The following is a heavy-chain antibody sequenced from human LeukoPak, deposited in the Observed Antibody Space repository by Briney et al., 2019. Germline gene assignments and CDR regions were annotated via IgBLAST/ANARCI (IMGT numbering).Heavy chain of an antibody. CDR2: IYTSGST. D-gene: IGHD3-3*01. CDR1: GGSISSYY. CDR3: ARDHASGSYDFWSGHTLYYFDY. Sequence: SETLSLTCTVSGGSISSYYWSWIRQPAGKGLEWIGRIYTSGSTNYNPSLKSRVTMSVDTSKNQFSLKLSSVAAADTAVYYCARDHASGSYDFWSGHTLYYFDYWGQGTLVTVSS. J-gene: IGHJ4*02. V-gene: IGHV4-4*07.